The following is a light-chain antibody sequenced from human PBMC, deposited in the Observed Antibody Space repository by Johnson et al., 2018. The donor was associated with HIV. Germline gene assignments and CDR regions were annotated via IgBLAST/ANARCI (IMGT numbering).Light chain of an antibody. CDR3: GTWKRSLSAGGV. CDR2: ENN. J-gene: IGLJ1*01. CDR1: SSNIGNNY. Sequence: QSVLTQPPSVSAAPGQKVTISCSGSSSNIGNNYVSWYQQLPGTAPKLLIYENNKRPSGIPDRFSGSKSGTSATLGITGLQTGDEADYYCGTWKRSLSAGGVFGTVTKVTVL. V-gene: IGLV1-51*02.